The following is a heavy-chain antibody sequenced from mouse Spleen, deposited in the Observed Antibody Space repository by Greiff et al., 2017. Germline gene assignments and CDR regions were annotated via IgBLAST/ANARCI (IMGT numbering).Heavy chain of an antibody. J-gene: IGHJ3*01. V-gene: IGHV1-5*01. D-gene: IGHD3-3*01. CDR1: GYTFTSYW. Sequence: VQLQQPGAELVKPGASVKLSCKASGYTFTSYWMHWVKQRPGQGLEWIGAIYPGNSDTSYNQKFKGKAKLTAVTSASTAYMELSSLTNEDSAVYYCTRRELEGLFAYWGQGTLVTVSA. CDR2: IYPGNSDT. CDR3: TRRELEGLFAY.